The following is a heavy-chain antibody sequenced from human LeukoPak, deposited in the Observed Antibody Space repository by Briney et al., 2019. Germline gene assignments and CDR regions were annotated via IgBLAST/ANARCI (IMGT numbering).Heavy chain of an antibody. CDR1: GYSISSGYY. D-gene: IGHD3-22*01. Sequence: SETLSLTCTVSGYSISSGYYWGWIRQPPGKGLEGIGSIYHSGSTYYNPSLKSRVTISVDTSKNQFSLKLSSVTAADTAVYYCARGVTSITMIVVPYPRWFDPWGQGTLVTVSS. V-gene: IGHV4-38-2*02. CDR2: IYHSGST. J-gene: IGHJ5*02. CDR3: ARGVTSITMIVVPYPRWFDP.